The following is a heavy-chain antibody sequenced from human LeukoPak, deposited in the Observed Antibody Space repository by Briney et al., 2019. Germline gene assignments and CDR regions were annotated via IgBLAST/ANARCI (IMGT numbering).Heavy chain of an antibody. J-gene: IGHJ5*02. CDR1: GFTFSGSA. CDR2: IRSKANSYAT. CDR3: ARLMAGFDP. D-gene: IGHD2-8*01. Sequence: GRSLKLSCAASGFTFSGSAMHWVCQASRKGLEWVGRIRSKANSYATAYASSVKGRITISRDDSENTASLQMDSLKTEGAAVYDWARLMAGFDPWGQGTLVTVSS. V-gene: IGHV3-73*01.